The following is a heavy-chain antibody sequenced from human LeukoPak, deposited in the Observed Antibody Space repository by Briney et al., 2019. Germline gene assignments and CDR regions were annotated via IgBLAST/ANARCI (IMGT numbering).Heavy chain of an antibody. CDR2: ISNSGNT. CDR1: GGSVSSGDYH. V-gene: IGHV4-61*08. Sequence: AETLPDTCTVSGGSVSSGDYHWSCIRQPPGKGLEWIGNISNSGNTNYNPSLKSRVTISIDTSKNQFSLKLSSVTAADTAVYYCARVETPVTTTPPFDGWDRGSLLTVSS. D-gene: IGHD4-17*01. J-gene: IGHJ4*02. CDR3: ARVETPVTTTPPFDG.